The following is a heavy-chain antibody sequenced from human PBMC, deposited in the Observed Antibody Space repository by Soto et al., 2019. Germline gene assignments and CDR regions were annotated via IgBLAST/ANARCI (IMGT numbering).Heavy chain of an antibody. CDR1: GGSISSPNFY. CDR2: IYYNGTT. CDR3: AREDPSPDFWSGYYFDY. D-gene: IGHD3-3*01. Sequence: SETLSLTCTVSGGSISSPNFYWSWIRQHPGKGLEWIGHIYYNGTTYYNPTLKSRVSISVDTSKNRFSLKLSSVTAADTAVYYCAREDPSPDFWSGYYFDYWGQGTLVTVSS. V-gene: IGHV4-30-4*08. J-gene: IGHJ4*02.